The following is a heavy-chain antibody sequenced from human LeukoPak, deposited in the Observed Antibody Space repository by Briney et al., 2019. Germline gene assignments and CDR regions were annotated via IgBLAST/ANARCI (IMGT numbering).Heavy chain of an antibody. D-gene: IGHD3-10*01. CDR1: GFTFSSYG. CDR2: IWYDGSNK. V-gene: IGHV3-33*01. CDR3: AREREKLRKNSNGMDV. J-gene: IGHJ6*02. Sequence: GRSLRLSCAASGFTFSSYGMHWVRQAPGKGLEWVAVIWYDGSNKYYADSVKGRFTISRDNSKNTLYLQMNGLRAEDTAVYYCAREREKLRKNSNGMDVWGQGTTVTVSS.